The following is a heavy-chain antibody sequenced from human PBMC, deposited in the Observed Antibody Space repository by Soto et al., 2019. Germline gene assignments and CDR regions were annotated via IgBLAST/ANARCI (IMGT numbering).Heavy chain of an antibody. CDR3: ARRWGGALDY. V-gene: IGHV4-59*08. CDR1: GGSMSSHY. Sequence: QVQLQESGPGLVKPSETLSLTCTVSGGSMSSHYWSWIRQPPGKGLEWIGYIYYSGSTNYNPSLKSRVTISVDTSKNQFSLKLNSVTAADTAVYYCARRWGGALDYWGQGTLVTVSS. J-gene: IGHJ4*02. CDR2: IYYSGST. D-gene: IGHD3-16*01.